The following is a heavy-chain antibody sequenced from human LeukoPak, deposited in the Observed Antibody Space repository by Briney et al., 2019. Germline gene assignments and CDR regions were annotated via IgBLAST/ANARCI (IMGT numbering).Heavy chain of an antibody. CDR1: GFTFSSYA. D-gene: IGHD5-18*01. J-gene: IGHJ4*02. V-gene: IGHV3-23*01. Sequence: PGGSLRLSCAASGFTFSSYAMSWVRQAPGKVLEWVSDITGSGGSIYYADSVKGRFTISRDNSKNTLYLQMNSLRAEDTAVYYCAKDEAMIKIYYFDYWGQGTLVTVSS. CDR2: ITGSGGSI. CDR3: AKDEAMIKIYYFDY.